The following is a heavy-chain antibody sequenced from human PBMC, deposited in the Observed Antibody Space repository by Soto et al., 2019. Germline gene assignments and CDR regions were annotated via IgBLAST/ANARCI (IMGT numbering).Heavy chain of an antibody. J-gene: IGHJ5*02. V-gene: IGHV1-8*01. Sequence: QVQLVQSGAEVKKPGASVKVSCKASGYSFSKYDINWVRQVAGQGLELLGRMNPNTGNTSYAQKIQGRLTMTRNTSISIAYMELSSLISDDTAVYYCAREGGGATPTGLDPWGQGTLVIVSS. D-gene: IGHD1-1*01. CDR3: AREGGGATPTGLDP. CDR1: GYSFSKYD. CDR2: MNPNTGNT.